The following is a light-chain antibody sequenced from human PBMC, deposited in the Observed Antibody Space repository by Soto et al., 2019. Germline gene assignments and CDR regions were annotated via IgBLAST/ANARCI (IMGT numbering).Light chain of an antibody. Sequence: DVQMPQSSSSLSASVGDRVIITCPANESIANYLNWFQQKPGKAPRHLISDASHLEKGGPSRFSGPRSGIDFVLAMKSLQDEDVATYYCEQYESQAFTFGGGTKV. J-gene: IGKJ4*01. CDR1: ESIANY. CDR2: DAS. CDR3: EQYESQAFT. V-gene: IGKV1-33*01.